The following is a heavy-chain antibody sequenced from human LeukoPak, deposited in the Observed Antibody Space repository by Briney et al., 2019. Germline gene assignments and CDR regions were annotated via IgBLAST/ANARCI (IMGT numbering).Heavy chain of an antibody. J-gene: IGHJ6*02. CDR1: GHSFTSYW. V-gene: IGHV5-51*01. D-gene: IGHD5-18*01. CDR3: ASPTAMASSGMDV. CDR2: IYPGDSDT. Sequence: GESLKISCKGSGHSFTSYWIGWVRQMPGKGLEWMGIIYPGDSDTRYSPSFQGQVTISADKSISTAYLQWSSLKASDTAMYYCASPTAMASSGMDVWGQGTTVTVSS.